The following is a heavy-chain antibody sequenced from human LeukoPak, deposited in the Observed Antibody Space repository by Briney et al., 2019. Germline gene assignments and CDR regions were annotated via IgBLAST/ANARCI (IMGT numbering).Heavy chain of an antibody. CDR2: ISGSGGST. Sequence: PGGSLRLSCAASGFTFSSYAMSWVRQAPGKGLEWVSAISGSGGSTYYADSVKGRFTISRDNSKNTLYLQMNSLRAEDTAVYYCAKDRESGSWYPYYYYMDVWGKGTTVTVSS. CDR1: GFTFSSYA. V-gene: IGHV3-23*01. CDR3: AKDRESGSWYPYYYYMDV. D-gene: IGHD6-13*01. J-gene: IGHJ6*03.